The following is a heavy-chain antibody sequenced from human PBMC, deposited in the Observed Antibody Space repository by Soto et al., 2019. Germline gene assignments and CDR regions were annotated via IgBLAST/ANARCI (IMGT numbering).Heavy chain of an antibody. D-gene: IGHD3-3*01. CDR1: GFTFSSYG. CDR2: ISYDGSNK. CDR3: AKGIVRGVFLFGSDY. Sequence: QVQLVESGGGVVQPGRSLRLSCAASGFTFSSYGMHWVRQAPGKGLEWVAVISYDGSNKYYADSVKGRFTISRDNSKNTRYRQMNNLITEDTSVYYCAKGIVRGVFLFGSDYWGQGTLVTVSS. V-gene: IGHV3-30*18. J-gene: IGHJ4*02.